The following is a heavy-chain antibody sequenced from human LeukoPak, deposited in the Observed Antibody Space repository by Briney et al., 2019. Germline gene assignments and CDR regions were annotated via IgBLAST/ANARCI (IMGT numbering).Heavy chain of an antibody. CDR2: INPNSGGT. CDR3: AGTTVTTSPDFDY. J-gene: IGHJ4*02. Sequence: ASVKVSCKASGYTFTGYYMHWVRQAPGQGLEWMGWINPNSGGTNYAQKFQGRVTMTRDTSISTAYMELSRLRSDDTAVYYRAGTTVTTSPDFDYWGQGTLVTVSS. D-gene: IGHD4-11*01. V-gene: IGHV1-2*02. CDR1: GYTFTGYY.